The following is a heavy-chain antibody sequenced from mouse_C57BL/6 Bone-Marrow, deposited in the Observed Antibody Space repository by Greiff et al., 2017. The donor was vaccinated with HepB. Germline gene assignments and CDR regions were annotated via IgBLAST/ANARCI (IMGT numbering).Heavy chain of an antibody. V-gene: IGHV6-3*01. Sequence: VQLKESGGGLVQPGGSMKLSCVASGFTFSNYWMNWVRQSPEKGLEWVAQIRLKSDNYATHYAESVKGRFTISRDDSKSSVYLQMNNLRAEDTGIYYCTGPTGTRFAYWGQGTLVTVSA. J-gene: IGHJ3*01. CDR1: GFTFSNYW. CDR3: TGPTGTRFAY. CDR2: IRLKSDNYAT. D-gene: IGHD4-1*02.